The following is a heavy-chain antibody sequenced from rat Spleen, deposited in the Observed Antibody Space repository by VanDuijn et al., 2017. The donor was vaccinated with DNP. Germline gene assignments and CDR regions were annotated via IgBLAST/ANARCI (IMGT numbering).Heavy chain of an antibody. CDR2: RSSGGST. V-gene: IGHV2-6*01. J-gene: IGHJ2*01. Sequence: QVQLKESGPGLVQPSQTLSLTCTVAGFSLTIYNVHWVRQPPGKGLEWIAARSSGGSTYYNSALKSRLSISRDTSKSQVFLKMNSVQTEDTAMYFCARLGDYFDYWGQGVMVTVSS. CDR3: ARLGDYFDY. CDR1: GFSLTIYN. D-gene: IGHD5-1*01.